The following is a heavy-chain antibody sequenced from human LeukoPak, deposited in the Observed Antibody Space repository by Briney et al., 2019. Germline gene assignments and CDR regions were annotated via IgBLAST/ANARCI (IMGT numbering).Heavy chain of an antibody. CDR3: AKAGSGWSIPIIDP. D-gene: IGHD6-19*01. J-gene: IGHJ5*02. CDR1: GFTFSSYA. V-gene: IGHV3-23*01. Sequence: GGSLRLSCAASGFTFSSYAMNWVRQAPGRGLEWVSGISGSGGDTYYADSVKGRFTISRDNSKNTLYLQMSSLRTEDTATYYCAKAGSGWSIPIIDPWGHGTLVTSSS. CDR2: ISGSGGDT.